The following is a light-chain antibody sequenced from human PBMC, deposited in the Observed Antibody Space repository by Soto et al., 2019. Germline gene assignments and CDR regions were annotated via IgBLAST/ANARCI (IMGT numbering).Light chain of an antibody. V-gene: IGLV4-69*01. CDR2: LNSDGSH. CDR3: QTWGTGIQV. J-gene: IGLJ1*01. CDR1: SGHSSYA. Sequence: QSVLTQSPSASASLGASVKLTCTLSSGHSSYAIAWHQQQPEKGPRYLMKLNSDGSHSKGDGIPDRFSGSSSGSERYLTISRLQSEYEADYYCQTWGTGIQVFGTGTKLTVL.